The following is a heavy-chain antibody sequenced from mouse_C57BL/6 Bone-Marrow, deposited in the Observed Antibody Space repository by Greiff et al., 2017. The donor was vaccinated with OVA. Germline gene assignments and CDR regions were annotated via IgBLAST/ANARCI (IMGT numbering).Heavy chain of an antibody. J-gene: IGHJ3*01. CDR3: ASPYYSNWFAY. CDR1: GFTFSSYG. Sequence: EVQLVESGGDLVKPGGSLKLSCAASGFTFSSYGMSWVRQTPDKRLEWVATISSGGSYTYYPDSVKGRFTISRDNAKNTLYLQMSSLKSEDTAMYYCASPYYSNWFAYWGQGTLVTVSA. CDR2: ISSGGSYT. D-gene: IGHD2-12*01. V-gene: IGHV5-6*01.